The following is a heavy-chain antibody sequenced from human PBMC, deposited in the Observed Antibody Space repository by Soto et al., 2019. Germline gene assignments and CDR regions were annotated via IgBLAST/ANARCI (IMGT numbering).Heavy chain of an antibody. J-gene: IGHJ3*02. Sequence: GGSLRLSCAVSGFTFSTYVMHWVRQAPGMRLEHVSGINSNAGSTFYADSVKGRFSISRDNSKNTLYLQMGSLRAEDMAVYYFAREYSGSGTFEIWGPGTLVTV. V-gene: IGHV3-64*02. CDR2: INSNAGST. D-gene: IGHD5-12*01. CDR3: AREYSGSGTFEI. CDR1: GFTFSTYV.